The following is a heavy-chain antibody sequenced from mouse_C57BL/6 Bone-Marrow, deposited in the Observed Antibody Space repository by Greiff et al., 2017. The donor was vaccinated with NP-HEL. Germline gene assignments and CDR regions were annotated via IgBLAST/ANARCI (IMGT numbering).Heavy chain of an antibody. Sequence: QVQLQQPGAELVMPGASVKLSCKASGYTFTSYWMHWVKQRPGQGLEWIGETDPSDSYTNYNQKFKGKSTLTVDKSSSTAYMQLSSLTSEDSAVYYCARRFGDWGQGTTLTVSS. V-gene: IGHV1-69*01. CDR1: GYTFTSYW. CDR2: TDPSDSYT. J-gene: IGHJ2*01. CDR3: ARRFGD.